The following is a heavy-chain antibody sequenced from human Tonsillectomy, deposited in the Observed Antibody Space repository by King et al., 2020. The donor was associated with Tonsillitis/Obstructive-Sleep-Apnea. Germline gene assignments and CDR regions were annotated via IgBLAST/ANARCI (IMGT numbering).Heavy chain of an antibody. J-gene: IGHJ4*02. Sequence: VQLVESGGGVVQPGRSLRLSCAASGFTFSTYAMHWVRQAPGKGLEWLAFISYDGSNKYYADSVKGRFTISRDSSKNTLYLQMNSLRAEDTAMYYCARDTAIDDILTGYDYWGQGTLVTVSS. CDR1: GFTFSTYA. V-gene: IGHV3-30*04. CDR2: ISYDGSNK. D-gene: IGHD3-9*01. CDR3: ARDTAIDDILTGYDY.